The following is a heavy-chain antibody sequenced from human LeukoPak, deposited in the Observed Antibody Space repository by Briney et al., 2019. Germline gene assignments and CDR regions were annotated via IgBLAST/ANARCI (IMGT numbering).Heavy chain of an antibody. J-gene: IGHJ2*01. V-gene: IGHV3-7*01. CDR1: GFTFSDYY. CDR3: ARGFQGRYDFWSGYRRSYWYFDL. Sequence: PGGSLRLSCAASGFTFSDYYMSWIRQAPGKGLEWVANIKQDGSEKYYVDSVKGRFTISRDNAKNSLYLQMNSLRAEDTAVYYCARGFQGRYDFWSGYRRSYWYFDLWGRGTLVTVSS. CDR2: IKQDGSEK. D-gene: IGHD3-3*01.